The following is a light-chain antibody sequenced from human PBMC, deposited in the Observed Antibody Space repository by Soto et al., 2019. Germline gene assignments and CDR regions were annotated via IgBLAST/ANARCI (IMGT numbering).Light chain of an antibody. CDR1: QSVSRF. CDR2: DTS. CDR3: QQGYSNPWT. Sequence: EIVMTQSPATLSVSPGERVTLSCRASQSVSRFLAWYQQRPGQAPRLLIYDTSTRATGVPARFSGSGSGTEFSLTISSLQSEDFATYYCQQGYSNPWTFGQGTKVEIK. J-gene: IGKJ1*01. V-gene: IGKV3-15*01.